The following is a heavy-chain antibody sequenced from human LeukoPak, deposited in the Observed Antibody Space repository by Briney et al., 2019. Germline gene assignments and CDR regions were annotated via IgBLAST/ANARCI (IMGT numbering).Heavy chain of an antibody. D-gene: IGHD3-22*01. CDR1: GGSISSSSYY. CDR2: IYYSGST. J-gene: IGHJ4*02. V-gene: IGHV4-39*07. CDR3: ARDLTYYYDSRGTHYFDY. Sequence: PSETLSLTCTVSGGSISSSSYYWGWIRQPPGKGLEWIGSIYYSGSTYYNPSLKSRVTISVDTSKNQFSLKLSSVTAADTAVYYCARDLTYYYDSRGTHYFDYWGQGTLVTVSS.